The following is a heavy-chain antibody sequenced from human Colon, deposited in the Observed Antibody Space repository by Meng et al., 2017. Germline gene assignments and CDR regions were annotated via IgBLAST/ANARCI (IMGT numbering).Heavy chain of an antibody. J-gene: IGHJ5*02. V-gene: IGHV4-61*08. D-gene: IGHD2-21*02. Sequence: QVPVQESGPGLVRPSETLSLTCTVSGASVSSGDYYWSWIRQPPGKGLEWLGYIYYTGNTNYNPSLKNRVTISLDTSNNQFSLKLTSMTAADAAIYYCARVNGDFDEAWFDPWGQGTLVTVSS. CDR3: ARVNGDFDEAWFDP. CDR2: IYYTGNT. CDR1: GASVSSGDYY.